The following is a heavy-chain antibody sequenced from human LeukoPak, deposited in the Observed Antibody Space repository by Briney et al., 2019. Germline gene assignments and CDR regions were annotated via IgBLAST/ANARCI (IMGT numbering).Heavy chain of an antibody. D-gene: IGHD3-10*01. Sequence: SETLSLTCTVSGGSISSYYWSWIRQPPGKGLEWIGYIYYSGSTNYNPSLKSRVTISVDTSKNQFSLKLSSVTAADTAVYYCARAGVRGIQSFDYWGQGTLVTVSS. CDR3: ARAGVRGIQSFDY. V-gene: IGHV4-59*01. CDR2: IYYSGST. CDR1: GGSISSYY. J-gene: IGHJ4*02.